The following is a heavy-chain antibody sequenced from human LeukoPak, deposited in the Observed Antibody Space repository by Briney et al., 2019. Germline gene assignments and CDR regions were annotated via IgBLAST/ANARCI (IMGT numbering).Heavy chain of an antibody. J-gene: IGHJ3*02. V-gene: IGHV4-59*02. CDR3: ARGQGTMVGAPFAFSI. CDR1: GGSVSSHY. D-gene: IGHD4/OR15-4a*01. CDR2: MYYSGST. Sequence: PSETLSLTCTVSGGSVSSHYWSWIRQPPGKGLEWIGYMYYSGSTNYNPSLKSRVTISVDTSKNQFSLKLSSVTAADTAVYYCARGQGTMVGAPFAFSIWVPGTMVTVSS.